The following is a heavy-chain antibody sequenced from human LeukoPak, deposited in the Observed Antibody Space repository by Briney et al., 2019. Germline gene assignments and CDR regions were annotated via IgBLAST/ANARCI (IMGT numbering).Heavy chain of an antibody. CDR1: GFTFSSYA. D-gene: IGHD3-10*01. J-gene: IGHJ4*02. V-gene: IGHV3-23*01. CDR2: ISGSGGST. Sequence: GGSLRFSCAASGFTFSSYAMSWVRQAPGKGLEWVSAISGSGGSTYYADSVKGRFTISRDNSKNTLYLQMNSLRAEDTAVYYCAKDSDLAIWFGELLPFDYWGQGTLVTVSS. CDR3: AKDSDLAIWFGELLPFDY.